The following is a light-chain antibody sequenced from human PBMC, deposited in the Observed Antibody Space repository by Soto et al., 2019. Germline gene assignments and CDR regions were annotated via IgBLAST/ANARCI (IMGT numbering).Light chain of an antibody. Sequence: QAVVTQPPSVSGAPGQRVTISCTGTSSNIGAGYDVHWYQQPPGKAPTLLIYSNNDRPSGVPDRFSGSKSGTSASLAITGLQADDEADYYCHSYDASLSAVVFGGGTKLTVL. CDR2: SNN. J-gene: IGLJ3*02. CDR1: SSNIGAGYD. V-gene: IGLV1-40*01. CDR3: HSYDASLSAVV.